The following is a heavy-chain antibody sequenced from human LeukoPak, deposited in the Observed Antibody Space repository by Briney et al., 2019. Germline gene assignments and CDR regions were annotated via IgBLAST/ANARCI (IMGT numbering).Heavy chain of an antibody. J-gene: IGHJ4*02. Sequence: GGSLRLSCAASGFTFSGSGMSWVRQAPGKGLEWVSAISGSGAGTYYADSVKGRFTISRDNAKNTLYLQMNSLRADDTAVYYCARDWAYQVDYWGQGALVTVSS. D-gene: IGHD3-16*01. CDR1: GFTFSGSG. CDR3: ARDWAYQVDY. CDR2: ISGSGAGT. V-gene: IGHV3-23*01.